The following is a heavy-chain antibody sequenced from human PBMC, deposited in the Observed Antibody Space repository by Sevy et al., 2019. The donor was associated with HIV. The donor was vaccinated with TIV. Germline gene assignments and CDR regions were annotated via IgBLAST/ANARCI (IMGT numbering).Heavy chain of an antibody. V-gene: IGHV3-7*03. J-gene: IGHJ6*02. CDR3: ARDCSSTRCLWGMDV. Sequence: GGSLRLSCAASGFTFSRYWMSWVRQAPGKGLEWVANIKVDGSEKYYVDSVKGRFTISRDNAKISLYLQMNSLRAEDTAVYYCARDCSSTRCLWGMDVWGQGTTVTVSS. CDR2: IKVDGSEK. CDR1: GFTFSRYW. D-gene: IGHD2-2*01.